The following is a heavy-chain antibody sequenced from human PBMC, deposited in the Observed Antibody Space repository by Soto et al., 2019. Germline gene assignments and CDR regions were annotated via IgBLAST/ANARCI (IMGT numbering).Heavy chain of an antibody. CDR3: TRSPAGAVAYDY. CDR2: IRSKANSYAT. J-gene: IGHJ4*02. D-gene: IGHD6-19*01. Sequence: PGGSLRLSCAASGFTFSGSAMHWVRQASGKGLEWVGPIRSKANSYATAYAASVKGRFTISRDDSKNTAYLQMNSLKTEDTAVYYRTRSPAGAVAYDYWGQGTLVTVSS. V-gene: IGHV3-73*01. CDR1: GFTFSGSA.